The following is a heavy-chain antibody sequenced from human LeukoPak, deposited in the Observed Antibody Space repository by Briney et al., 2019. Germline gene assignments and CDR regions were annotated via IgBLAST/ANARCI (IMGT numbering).Heavy chain of an antibody. CDR2: INPNSGGT. CDR1: GYTFTGYY. Sequence: ASVKVSCKASGYTFTGYYMHWVRLAPGQGLEWMGWINPNSGGTNYAQKFQSRVTMTRDTSISTAYIELSRLRSDDTAVYYCARDFYDILTGYYDYWGQGTLATVSS. J-gene: IGHJ4*02. CDR3: ARDFYDILTGYYDY. V-gene: IGHV1-2*02. D-gene: IGHD3-9*01.